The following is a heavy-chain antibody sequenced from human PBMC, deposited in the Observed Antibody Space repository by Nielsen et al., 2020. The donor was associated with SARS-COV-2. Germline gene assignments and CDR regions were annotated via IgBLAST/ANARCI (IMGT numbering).Heavy chain of an antibody. CDR1: GFTFSNFD. CDR3: ARGYGFNYLYGLDV. D-gene: IGHD3-10*01. V-gene: IGHV3-13*01. Sequence: GGSLRLSCAASGFTFSNFDIHWVRQTTEKGLEWVSAVDTAGNTYYPDSVKGRFTISRENARNSLYPQMNSLRAGDTAVYYCARGYGFNYLYGLDVWGQGTTVTVSS. CDR2: VDTAGNT. J-gene: IGHJ6*02.